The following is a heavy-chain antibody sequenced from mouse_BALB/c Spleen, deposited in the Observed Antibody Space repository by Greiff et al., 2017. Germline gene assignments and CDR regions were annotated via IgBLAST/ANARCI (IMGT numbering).Heavy chain of an antibody. CDR1: GYSFTGYF. CDR3: ARSYGRDAMDY. V-gene: IGHV1-20*02. Sequence: VQLQQSGPELVKPGASVKISCKASGYSFTGYFMNWVMQSHGKSLEWIGRINPYNGDTFYNQKFKGKARLTVDKSSSTAHMELRSLASEDSAVYYCARSYGRDAMDYWGQGTSVTVSS. D-gene: IGHD2-1*01. CDR2: INPYNGDT. J-gene: IGHJ4*01.